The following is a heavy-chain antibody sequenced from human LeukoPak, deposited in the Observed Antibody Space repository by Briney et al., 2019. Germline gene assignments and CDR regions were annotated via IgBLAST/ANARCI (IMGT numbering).Heavy chain of an antibody. Sequence: NPGGSLRLSYAASGVTFSSYSMNWVRQAPGKGLEWVSSISSSSSYIYYADSVKGGFTISRDKAKKSLNLQMISLTAEDTAVYYCATDPSDYETDAFDIWGQGTMVTVSS. V-gene: IGHV3-21*01. CDR3: ATDPSDYETDAFDI. J-gene: IGHJ3*02. CDR1: GVTFSSYS. D-gene: IGHD5-12*01. CDR2: ISSSSSYI.